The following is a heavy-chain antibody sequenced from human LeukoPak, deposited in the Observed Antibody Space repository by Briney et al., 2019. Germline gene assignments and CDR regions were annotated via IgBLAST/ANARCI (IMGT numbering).Heavy chain of an antibody. CDR1: GFTFSSYA. CDR3: ARGGRRSSGLKRVFDY. CDR2: ISYDGSNK. Sequence: GGSLRLSCAASGFTFSSYAMHWVRQAPGKGLEWVAVISYDGSNKYYADSVKGRFTISRDNSKNTLYLQMNSLRAEDTAVYYCARGGRRSSGLKRVFDYWGQGTLVTVSS. D-gene: IGHD1-26*01. V-gene: IGHV3-30-3*01. J-gene: IGHJ4*02.